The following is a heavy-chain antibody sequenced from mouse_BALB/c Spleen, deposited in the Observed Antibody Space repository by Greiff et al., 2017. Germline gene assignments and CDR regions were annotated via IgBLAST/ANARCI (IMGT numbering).Heavy chain of an antibody. CDR1: GFTFSDYY. V-gene: IGHV5-4*02. CDR3: ARNGLRRGPYAMDY. D-gene: IGHD2-4*01. CDR2: ISDGGSYT. Sequence: EVKLVESGGGLVKPGGSLKLSCAASGFTFSDYYMYWVRQTPEKRLEWVATISDGGSYTYYPDSVKGRFTISRDNAKNNLYLQMSSLKSEDTAMYYCARNGLRRGPYAMDYWGQGTSVTVSS. J-gene: IGHJ4*01.